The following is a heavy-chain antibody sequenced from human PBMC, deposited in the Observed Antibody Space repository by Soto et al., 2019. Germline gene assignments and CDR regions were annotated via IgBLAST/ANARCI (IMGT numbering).Heavy chain of an antibody. CDR1: GGSISSGDYY. J-gene: IGHJ4*02. V-gene: IGHV4-30-4*01. Sequence: SETLFLTCTVSGGSISSGDYYWSWIRQPPGKGLEWIGYIYYSGSTYYNPSLKSRVTISVDTSKNQFSLKLSSVTAADTAVYYCARGRDYYDSSGYYESVDYWGQGTLVTVSS. CDR3: ARGRDYYDSSGYYESVDY. D-gene: IGHD3-22*01. CDR2: IYYSGST.